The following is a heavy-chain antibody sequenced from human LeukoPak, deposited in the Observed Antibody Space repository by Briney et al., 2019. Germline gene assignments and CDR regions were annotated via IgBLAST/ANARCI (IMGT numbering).Heavy chain of an antibody. CDR1: GFTFSTYW. V-gene: IGHV3-7*01. J-gene: IGHJ4*02. CDR2: IKQDGSEK. D-gene: IGHD5-12*01. CDR3: ARAERGYSGYEGTDY. Sequence: GGPLRLSCAASGFTFSTYWMSWVRQAPGKGLELVANIKQDGSEKYYVDSVKGRFTISRDNAKNSLYLQMNSLRAEDTAVYYCARAERGYSGYEGTDYWGQGTLVTVSS.